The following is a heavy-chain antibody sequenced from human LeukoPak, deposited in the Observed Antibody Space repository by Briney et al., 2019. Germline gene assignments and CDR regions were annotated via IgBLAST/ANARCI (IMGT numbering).Heavy chain of an antibody. V-gene: IGHV3-7*02. D-gene: IGHD5-24*01. Sequence: GGSLRLSCAASGFTFSTYWMTWVRQAPGKGLEWVANINQDGTEKNYVDSVKGRFTISRDNAKNSLYLQMNSLRAEDAAVYFCARGRDGASAYWGQGALVTVSS. CDR2: INQDGTEK. CDR1: GFTFSTYW. J-gene: IGHJ4*02. CDR3: ARGRDGASAY.